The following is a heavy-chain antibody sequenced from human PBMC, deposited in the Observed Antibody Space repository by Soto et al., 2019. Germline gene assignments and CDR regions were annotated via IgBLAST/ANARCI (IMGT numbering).Heavy chain of an antibody. D-gene: IGHD6-6*01. V-gene: IGHV3-64*01. CDR3: ARRIHNSLSGYDY. CDR2: ITGNGVNT. CDR1: GFIFSDYA. Sequence: EVQLVESGGGLVQPGGSLRLSCAASGFIFSDYAMHWVRQAPGKGLEYVSAITGNGVNTYYANSVKGRFTMSRDNSKNTLYLQMGNLRPEDMGVYYCARRIHNSLSGYDYWGQGTLVTVSS. J-gene: IGHJ4*02.